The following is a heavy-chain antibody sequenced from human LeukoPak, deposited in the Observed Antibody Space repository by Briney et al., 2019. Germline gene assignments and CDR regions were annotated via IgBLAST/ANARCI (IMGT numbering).Heavy chain of an antibody. CDR1: GFTFSSYG. V-gene: IGHV3-30*18. CDR3: AKDLGYFDY. CDR2: ISYDGSNK. J-gene: IGHJ4*02. D-gene: IGHD3-16*01. Sequence: PGGSLRLSCAASGFTFSSYGMHWVRQAPGKGLEWVAVISYDGSNKYYADSVKGRFTISRGNSKNTLYLQMNSLRAEDTAVYYCAKDLGYFDYWGQGTLVTVSS.